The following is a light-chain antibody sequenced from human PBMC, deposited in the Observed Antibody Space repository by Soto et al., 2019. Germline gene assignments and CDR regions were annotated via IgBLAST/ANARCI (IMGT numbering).Light chain of an antibody. Sequence: QSALTQPASVSWSPGQSITISCTGTSSDVGGYNYVSWYQQHPGKAPKLIIYDVSNRPSGVSNRFSGSKSGNTASLTISGLQAEDEADYYCSSYTSSTAYIFGTGTKLTVL. CDR2: DVS. J-gene: IGLJ1*01. CDR3: SSYTSSTAYI. V-gene: IGLV2-14*01. CDR1: SSDVGGYNY.